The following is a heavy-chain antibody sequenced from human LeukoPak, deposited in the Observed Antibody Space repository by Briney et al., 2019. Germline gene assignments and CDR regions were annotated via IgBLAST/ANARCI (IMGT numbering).Heavy chain of an antibody. J-gene: IGHJ6*02. V-gene: IGHV4-59*01. CDR2: IYYSGST. CDR1: GGSISSYY. CDR3: ARQGYYYYYGMDV. Sequence: SEALSLTCTVSGGSISSYYWGWIRQPPGKGLEWIGYIYYSGSTNYNPSLKSRVTISVDTTKNQFSLKLSSVTAADTAVYYCARQGYYYYYGMDVWGQGTTVTVSS.